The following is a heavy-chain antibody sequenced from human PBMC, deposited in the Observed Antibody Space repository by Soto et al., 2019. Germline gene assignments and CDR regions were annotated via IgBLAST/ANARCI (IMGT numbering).Heavy chain of an antibody. Sequence: GGSLRLSCAASGFTFSSYAMSWVRQAPGKGLEWVSAISGSGGSTYYADSVKGRFAISRDNSKNTLYLQMNSLRAEDTAVYYCAKAPDSGGLYFDYWGQGTLVTVSS. J-gene: IGHJ4*02. D-gene: IGHD2-21*01. CDR1: GFTFSSYA. CDR2: ISGSGGST. V-gene: IGHV3-23*01. CDR3: AKAPDSGGLYFDY.